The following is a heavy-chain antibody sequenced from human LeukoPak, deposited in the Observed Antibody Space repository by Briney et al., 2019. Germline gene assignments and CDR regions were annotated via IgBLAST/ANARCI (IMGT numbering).Heavy chain of an antibody. D-gene: IGHD3-10*01. CDR1: GGSISSYY. J-gene: IGHJ1*01. V-gene: IGHV4-34*01. CDR2: INHSGST. CDR3: ARSYYYGSGSYYKLAEYFQH. Sequence: PSETLSLTCTVSGGSISSYYWSWIRQPPGKGLEWIGEINHSGSTNYNPSLKSRVTISVDTSKNQFSLKLSSVTAADTAVYYCARSYYYGSGSYYKLAEYFQHWGQGTLVTVSS.